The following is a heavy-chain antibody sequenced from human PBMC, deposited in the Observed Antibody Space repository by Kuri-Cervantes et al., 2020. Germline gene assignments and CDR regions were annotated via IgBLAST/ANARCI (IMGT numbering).Heavy chain of an antibody. CDR3: ARGSDYDFWSGYYNGYYFDY. D-gene: IGHD3-3*01. CDR1: GGSFSGYS. Sequence: SETLSLTCAVYGGSFSGYSWSWIRQPPGKGLEWIGEISHSGSTNYNPSLKSRVTISVDTSKNQFSLKLSSVTAADTAVYYCARGSDYDFWSGYYNGYYFDYWGQGTLVTVSS. V-gene: IGHV4-34*01. CDR2: ISHSGST. J-gene: IGHJ4*02.